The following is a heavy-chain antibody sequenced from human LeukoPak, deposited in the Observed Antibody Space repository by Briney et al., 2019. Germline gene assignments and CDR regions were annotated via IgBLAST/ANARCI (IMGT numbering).Heavy chain of an antibody. J-gene: IGHJ6*02. D-gene: IGHD2-2*01. Sequence: ASVKVSCKASGYTFTSYDINWVRQATGQGLEWMGWMNPNSGNTGYAQRFQGRVTMTRNTSISTAYMELSSLRSEDTAVYYCARIEPSNQPNYYYYYGFDVWGQGTTVTVSS. V-gene: IGHV1-8*01. CDR1: GYTFTSYD. CDR2: MNPNSGNT. CDR3: ARIEPSNQPNYYYYYGFDV.